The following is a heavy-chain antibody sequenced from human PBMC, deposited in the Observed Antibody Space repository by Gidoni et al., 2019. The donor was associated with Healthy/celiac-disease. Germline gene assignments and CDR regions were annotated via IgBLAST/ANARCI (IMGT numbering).Heavy chain of an antibody. J-gene: IGHJ4*02. V-gene: IGHV3-48*03. Sequence: EVQLVESGGGLVQPGGSLRLSCAASGFTFSRYEMNWVRQAPGKGLEWVSYISSSGSTIYYADSVKGRFTISRDNAKNSLYLQMNSLRAEDTAVYYCASRTYFDSLDYWGQGTLVTVSS. D-gene: IGHD3-9*01. CDR3: ASRTYFDSLDY. CDR2: ISSSGSTI. CDR1: GFTFSRYE.